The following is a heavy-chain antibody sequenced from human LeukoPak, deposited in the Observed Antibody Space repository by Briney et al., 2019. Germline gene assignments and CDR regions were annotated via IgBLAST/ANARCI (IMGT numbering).Heavy chain of an antibody. V-gene: IGHV1-2*02. CDR2: INPDNGGT. CDR3: ARDNGDYVTLDAFDI. CDR1: GYTFTGYY. J-gene: IGHJ3*02. Sequence: ASVKVSCKASGYTFTGYYMHWVRQAPGQGLEWMGWINPDNGGTNYAQKFQGRVTMTRDMSISTAYMELSRLRSDDTAVYYCARDNGDYVTLDAFDIWGQGTMVTVSS. D-gene: IGHD4-17*01.